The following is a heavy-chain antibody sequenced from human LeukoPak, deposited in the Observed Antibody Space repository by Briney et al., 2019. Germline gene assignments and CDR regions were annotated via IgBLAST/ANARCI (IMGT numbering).Heavy chain of an antibody. CDR1: GGSISSSSYY. CDR3: ARWGSIDKYYFDY. Sequence: SETLSLTCTVSGGSISSSSYYWGWIRQPPGKGLEWIGSIYYSGSTYYNPSLKSRVTISVDTSKNQFSLKLSSVTAADTAVYYCARWGSIDKYYFDYWGQGTLVTVSS. J-gene: IGHJ4*02. D-gene: IGHD1-26*01. CDR2: IYYSGST. V-gene: IGHV4-39*07.